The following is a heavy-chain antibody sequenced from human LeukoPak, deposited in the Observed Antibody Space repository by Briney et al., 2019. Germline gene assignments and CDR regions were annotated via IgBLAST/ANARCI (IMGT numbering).Heavy chain of an antibody. Sequence: SETLSLTCAVYGGSFSDYYWSSFRQPPGKGLEWIGEINHSGSTYYNPSLKSRVTISVDTSKNQFSLKLSSVTAADTAVYYCAYSSDFQQHWGQGTLVTVSS. CDR2: INHSGST. V-gene: IGHV4-34*01. CDR1: GGSFSDYY. J-gene: IGHJ1*01. D-gene: IGHD3-22*01. CDR3: AYSSDFQQH.